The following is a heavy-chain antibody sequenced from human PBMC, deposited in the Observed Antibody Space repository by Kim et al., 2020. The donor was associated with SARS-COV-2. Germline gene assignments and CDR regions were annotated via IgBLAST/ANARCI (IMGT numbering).Heavy chain of an antibody. CDR1: GYTFTGYY. Sequence: ASVKVSCKASGYTFTGYYMHWVRQAPGQGLEWMGWINPNSGGTNYAQKFQGRVTMTRDTSISTAYMELSRLRSDDTAVYYCARERRDSSGYNYYYGMDVWGQGTTVTVSS. J-gene: IGHJ6*02. V-gene: IGHV1-2*02. D-gene: IGHD3-22*01. CDR3: ARERRDSSGYNYYYGMDV. CDR2: INPNSGGT.